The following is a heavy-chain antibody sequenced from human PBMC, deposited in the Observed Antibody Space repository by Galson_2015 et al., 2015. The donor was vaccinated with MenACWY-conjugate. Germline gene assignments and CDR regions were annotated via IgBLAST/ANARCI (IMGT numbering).Heavy chain of an antibody. CDR3: ARDRGAAAETTY. V-gene: IGHV3-11*06. D-gene: IGHD6-13*01. CDR1: GFTFSDYY. CDR2: ISSSSSYT. Sequence: SLRLSCAASGFTFSDYYMSWIRQAPGKGLEWVSYISSSSSYTNYADSVKGRFTISRDNAKNSLYLQMNSLRAEDTAVYYCARDRGAAAETTYWGQGTLVTVSS. J-gene: IGHJ4*02.